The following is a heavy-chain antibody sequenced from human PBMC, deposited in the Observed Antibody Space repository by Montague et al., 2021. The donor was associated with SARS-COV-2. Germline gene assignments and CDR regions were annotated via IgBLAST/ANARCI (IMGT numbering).Heavy chain of an antibody. CDR3: ARFTAVTSSLDF. J-gene: IGHJ4*02. D-gene: IGHD4-17*01. CDR2: IYYSGST. V-gene: IGHV4-39*01. Sequence: SETLSLICTVSGGSIGTTTYYWGWIRQPPGKGLEWIGSIYYSGSTYYNSSLKSRVTISLDTSKKQFSLELRFVTAADTAIYYCARFTAVTSSLDFWGQGTLVPVSS. CDR1: GGSIGTTTYY.